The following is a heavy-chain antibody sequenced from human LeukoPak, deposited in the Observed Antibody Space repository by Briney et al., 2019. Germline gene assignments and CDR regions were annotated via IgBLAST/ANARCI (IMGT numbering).Heavy chain of an antibody. D-gene: IGHD3-3*01. Sequence: GSLRLSCAASGFTFSSYGMHWVRQAPGKGLEWVAVISYDGSNKYYADSVKGRFTISRDNSKNTLYLQMSSLRAEDTAVYYCAKDPYDFWSGYYIRGYYFDYWGQGTLVTVSS. CDR3: AKDPYDFWSGYYIRGYYFDY. J-gene: IGHJ4*02. CDR1: GFTFSSYG. CDR2: ISYDGSNK. V-gene: IGHV3-30*18.